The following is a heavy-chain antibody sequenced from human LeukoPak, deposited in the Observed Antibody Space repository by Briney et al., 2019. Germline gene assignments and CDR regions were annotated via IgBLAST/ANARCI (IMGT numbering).Heavy chain of an antibody. J-gene: IGHJ4*02. V-gene: IGHV3-30*18. Sequence: PGGSLRLSCAASGFTFSSYGMHWVRQAPGKGLEWVAVISYDGSNKYYADSVKGRFTISRDNSMNTLYLQMNSLRAEDTAVYYCAKVVVAASEAGSFDYWGQGTLVTVSS. CDR1: GFTFSSYG. CDR2: ISYDGSNK. CDR3: AKVVVAASEAGSFDY. D-gene: IGHD2-15*01.